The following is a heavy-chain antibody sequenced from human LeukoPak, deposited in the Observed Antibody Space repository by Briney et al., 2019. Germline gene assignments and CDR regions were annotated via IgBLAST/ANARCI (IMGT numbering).Heavy chain of an antibody. CDR3: ARTRALLYYYYYMDV. J-gene: IGHJ6*03. Sequence: PSETLSLTCAVYGGSFSGYYWSWIRQPPGKGLEWIGEINHSGSTSYNPSLKSRVTISVDTSKNQFSLKLSSVTAADTAVYYCARTRALLYYYYYMDVWGKGTTVTVSS. D-gene: IGHD2-2*01. V-gene: IGHV4-34*01. CDR2: INHSGST. CDR1: GGSFSGYY.